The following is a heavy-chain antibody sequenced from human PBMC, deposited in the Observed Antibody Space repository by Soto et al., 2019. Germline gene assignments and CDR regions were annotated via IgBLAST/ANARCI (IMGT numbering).Heavy chain of an antibody. CDR1: GFTFSSYA. J-gene: IGHJ4*02. D-gene: IGHD2-21*01. CDR3: AKSRDVVVMAKPYAY. CDR2: ISGSGGST. Sequence: EVQLLESGGGLVQPGGSLRLSCAASGFTFSSYAMSWVRQAPGKGLEWVSAISGSGGSTYYADSVKGRFTISRDNSKNTLDLQMNSLRAEDTAVYYCAKSRDVVVMAKPYAYWGQGTLGTGSS. V-gene: IGHV3-23*01.